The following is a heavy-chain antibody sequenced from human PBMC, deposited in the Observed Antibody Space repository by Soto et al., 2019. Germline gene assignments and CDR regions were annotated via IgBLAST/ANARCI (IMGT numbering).Heavy chain of an antibody. D-gene: IGHD6-6*01. J-gene: IGHJ4*02. V-gene: IGHV4-39*01. CDR2: IYYSGST. Sequence: SETLSLTCTVSGGSISSSSYYWGWIRQPPGKGLEWIGSIYYSGSTYYNPSLKSRVTISVDTSKNQFSLKLSSVTAADTAVYYCARLRDIAARPIDYWGQGTLVTVSS. CDR1: GGSISSSSYY. CDR3: ARLRDIAARPIDY.